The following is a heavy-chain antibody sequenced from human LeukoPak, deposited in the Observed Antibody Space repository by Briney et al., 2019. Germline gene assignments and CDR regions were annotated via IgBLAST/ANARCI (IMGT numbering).Heavy chain of an antibody. CDR1: GFTFSSYG. Sequence: PGGSLRLSCAASGFTFSSYGMHWVRQAPGKGLEWVAVIWYDGSNKYYADSVKGRFTISRDNSKNTLYLQMNSLRAEDTAVYYCARVRGSAAAGFDYWGQGTLVTVSS. CDR3: ARVRGSAAAGFDY. J-gene: IGHJ4*02. D-gene: IGHD6-13*01. V-gene: IGHV3-33*01. CDR2: IWYDGSNK.